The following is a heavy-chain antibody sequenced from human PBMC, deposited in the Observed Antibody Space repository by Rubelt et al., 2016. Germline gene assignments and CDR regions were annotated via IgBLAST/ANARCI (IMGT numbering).Heavy chain of an antibody. J-gene: IGHJ3*02. CDR2: MNQDGSEK. V-gene: IGHV3-7*01. CDR1: GFSFSNYW. CDR3: ARDPDNTLGVSFDI. D-gene: IGHD3-10*01. Sequence: EVQLVESGGGLVQPGGSLRLSCAASGFSFSNYWMTWVRQAPGKGLEWVANMNQDGSEKDYVDSVKGRFTISRDNAKNSLYLQMNSLRADDTAMYYCARDPDNTLGVSFDIWGQGTMVTVSS.